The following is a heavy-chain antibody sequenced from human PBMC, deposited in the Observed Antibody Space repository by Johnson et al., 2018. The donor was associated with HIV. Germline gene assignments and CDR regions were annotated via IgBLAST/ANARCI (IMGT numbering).Heavy chain of an antibody. J-gene: IGHJ3*02. CDR1: GFTFSSYD. V-gene: IGHV3-13*01. D-gene: IGHD3-10*01. CDR3: SRETYYSSIDAFDI. Sequence: VQLVESGGGVVRPGGSLRLSCAASGFTFSSYDMHWVRQATGKGLEWVSAIGTAGDTYYPGSVKGRFTISRDNSKNTLYLQMNSLRTEDTAVYYCSRETYYSSIDAFDIWGQGTMVTVSS. CDR2: IGTAGDT.